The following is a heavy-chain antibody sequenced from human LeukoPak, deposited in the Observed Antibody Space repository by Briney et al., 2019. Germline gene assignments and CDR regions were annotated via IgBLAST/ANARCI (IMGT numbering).Heavy chain of an antibody. Sequence: RASVKVSCKASGYTFTGYYMHWVRQAPGQGLEWMGWINPNSGGTNYAQKFQGRVTMTRDTSISTAYMELSRLRSDDTAVYYCARGHQYYYDSSGYYVWGQGTLVTVSS. D-gene: IGHD3-22*01. CDR3: ARGHQYYYDSSGYYV. J-gene: IGHJ4*02. CDR2: INPNSGGT. V-gene: IGHV1-2*02. CDR1: GYTFTGYY.